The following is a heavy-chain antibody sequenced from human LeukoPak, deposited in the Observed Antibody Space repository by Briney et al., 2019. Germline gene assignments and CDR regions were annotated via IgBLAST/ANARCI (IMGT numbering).Heavy chain of an antibody. V-gene: IGHV3-23*01. CDR2: IRPSGDNT. CDR1: GFTFSSYD. CDR3: ARDVPLTTDYYMDV. J-gene: IGHJ6*03. D-gene: IGHD4-11*01. Sequence: GGSLRLSCAASGFTFSSYDMTWVRQAPGRGLEWVSSIRPSGDNTYYADSVKGRFTFSRDNSKDTLYLQMNNLRVEDTAVYFCARDVPLTTDYYMDVWGKGSTVTVSS.